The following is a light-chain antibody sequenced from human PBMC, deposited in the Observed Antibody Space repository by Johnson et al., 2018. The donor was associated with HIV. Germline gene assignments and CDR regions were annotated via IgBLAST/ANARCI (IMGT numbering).Light chain of an antibody. CDR1: SSNIGRNF. CDR3: GIWDASLSPLYV. CDR2: ENN. V-gene: IGLV1-51*02. Sequence: QPVLTQPPSVSAAPGQKVTISCSGSSSNIGRNFVSLYQHVPGTVPKLLIYENNKRPSGIPDRFSGSKSGATATLGITGLQTGDEADYYCGIWDASLSPLYVFGTGTTITVL. J-gene: IGLJ1*01.